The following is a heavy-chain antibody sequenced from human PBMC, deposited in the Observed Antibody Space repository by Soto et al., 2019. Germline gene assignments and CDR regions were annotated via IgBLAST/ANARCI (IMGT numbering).Heavy chain of an antibody. V-gene: IGHV4-39*01. CDR3: ARHGGCSGGSCYGHIDY. J-gene: IGHJ4*02. D-gene: IGHD2-15*01. Sequence: QLQLQESGPGLVKPSETLSLTCTVSGGSISSSSYYWGWIRQPPGKGLEWIGSIYYSGSTYYNPSLKSRATISVDTSKNQFSLKLSSVTAADTAVYYCARHGGCSGGSCYGHIDYWGQGTLVTVSS. CDR1: GGSISSSSYY. CDR2: IYYSGST.